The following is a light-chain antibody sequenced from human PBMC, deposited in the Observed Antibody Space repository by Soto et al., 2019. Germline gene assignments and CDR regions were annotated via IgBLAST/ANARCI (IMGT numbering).Light chain of an antibody. V-gene: IGKV3-15*01. CDR1: QTVTKSY. CDR2: GSS. J-gene: IGKJ5*01. CDR3: QQHNNWPPIT. Sequence: ETVLTQSPGTLSLSPGERATLSCRASQTVTKSYLAWYQQKPGQAPRLLMYGSSIRATGIPARFSGSGSGTEFTLTISSLQSEDFAVYYCQQHNNWPPITFGQGTRLEIK.